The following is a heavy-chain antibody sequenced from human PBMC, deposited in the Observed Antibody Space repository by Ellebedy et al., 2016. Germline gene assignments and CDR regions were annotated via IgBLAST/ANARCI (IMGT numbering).Heavy chain of an antibody. J-gene: IGHJ5*02. CDR2: ISGGGDTT. CDR3: RPGHYANL. CDR1: GLNFNTFF. D-gene: IGHD4-17*01. Sequence: GESLKISXTASGLNFNTFFMTWIRQAPGKGLEWVATISGGGDTTFFADSVKGRFTISRDNTKNTLHLQMNNLRVEDTALYYCRPGHYANLWGHGTLVTVSS. V-gene: IGHV3-23*01.